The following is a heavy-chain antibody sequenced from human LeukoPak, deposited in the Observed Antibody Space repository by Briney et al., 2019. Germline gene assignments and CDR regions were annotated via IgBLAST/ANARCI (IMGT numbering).Heavy chain of an antibody. D-gene: IGHD3-9*01. J-gene: IGHJ4*02. CDR1: GGSFSGYY. V-gene: IGHV4-34*01. CDR2: INHSGST. Sequence: SETLSLTCAVYGGSFSGYYWSWIRQPPGKGLEWIGEINHSGSTNYNPSLKSRVTISVDTSKNQFSLKLSSVTAADTAVYYCARGGNRYDTLTCYDYWGQGTLVTVSS. CDR3: ARGGNRYDTLTCYDY.